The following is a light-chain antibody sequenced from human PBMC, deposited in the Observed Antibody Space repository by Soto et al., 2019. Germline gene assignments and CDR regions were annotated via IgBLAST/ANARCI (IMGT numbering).Light chain of an antibody. CDR3: QQYNNWWT. Sequence: EILLTQSPDNLAVSPGESTTLSCRASQSVSGDLAWYQQKPGQAPRLLIYGASTRATGIPARLSGSGSGTEFTLTISSLQSEDFAVYYCQQYNNWWTFGQGTKVDIK. CDR2: GAS. CDR1: QSVSGD. J-gene: IGKJ1*01. V-gene: IGKV3-15*01.